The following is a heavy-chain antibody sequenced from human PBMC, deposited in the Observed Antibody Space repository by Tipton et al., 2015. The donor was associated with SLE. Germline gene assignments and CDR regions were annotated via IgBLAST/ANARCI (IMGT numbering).Heavy chain of an antibody. CDR1: GFTFNSYE. V-gene: IGHV3-48*03. CDR2: ITGSGKTI. Sequence: GSLRLSCAASGFTFNSYEMNWVRQAPGKELEWLSYITGSGKTIYYADSVTGRFTTSRDNARNSLYLQMNGLRADDTARYYCVRSEGGSRVTWDYWGQGALVTVSS. J-gene: IGHJ4*02. CDR3: VRSEGGSRVTWDY. D-gene: IGHD3-16*01.